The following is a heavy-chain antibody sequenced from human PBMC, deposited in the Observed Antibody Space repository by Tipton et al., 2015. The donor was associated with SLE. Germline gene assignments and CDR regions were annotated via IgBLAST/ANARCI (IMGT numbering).Heavy chain of an antibody. CDR1: GGFIGAHY. Sequence: TLSLTCTVSGGFIGAHYWTWIRQPPGKGLEWIGYIYYSVSTNYNPSLRSRVTISVDTSKNQFSLKVSSVTAADTAFYFCARGGAAMAPIDHWGQGTLVTVSS. CDR2: IYYSVST. D-gene: IGHD5-12*01. CDR3: ARGGAAMAPIDH. V-gene: IGHV4-59*11. J-gene: IGHJ4*02.